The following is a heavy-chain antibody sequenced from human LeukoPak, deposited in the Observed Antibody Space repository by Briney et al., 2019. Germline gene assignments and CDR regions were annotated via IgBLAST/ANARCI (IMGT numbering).Heavy chain of an antibody. Sequence: ASVKVSCKASGYTFTGYYMHWVRQAPGQGLEWMGWINPNSGGTNYAQKFQGRVTMTRDTSISTAYMELSRLRSDDTAVYYCARDPRDYYYDSSGLDYWGQGTLVTVSS. D-gene: IGHD3-22*01. CDR3: ARDPRDYYYDSSGLDY. CDR1: GYTFTGYY. CDR2: INPNSGGT. V-gene: IGHV1-2*02. J-gene: IGHJ4*02.